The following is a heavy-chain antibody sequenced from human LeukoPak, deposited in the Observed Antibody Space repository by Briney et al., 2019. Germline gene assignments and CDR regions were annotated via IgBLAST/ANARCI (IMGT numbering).Heavy chain of an antibody. Sequence: GGSLRLSCAASGFTFSSYAMHWVRQAPGKGLEWVAVISYDGSNKYYADSVKGRFTISRDNSKNTLYLQMNSLRAEDTAVYYCAREGIIVGATSGFRDFDYWGQGTLVTVSS. CDR1: GFTFSSYA. CDR3: AREGIIVGATSGFRDFDY. CDR2: ISYDGSNK. D-gene: IGHD1-26*01. J-gene: IGHJ4*02. V-gene: IGHV3-30-3*01.